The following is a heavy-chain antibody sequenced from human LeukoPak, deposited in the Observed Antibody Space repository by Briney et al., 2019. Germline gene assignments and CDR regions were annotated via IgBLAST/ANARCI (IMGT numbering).Heavy chain of an antibody. J-gene: IGHJ4*02. V-gene: IGHV4-39*01. CDR3: ARGGQWTPIDY. CDR2: IYYSGST. D-gene: IGHD6-19*01. Sequence: SETLSLTCTVSGGSISSSSYYWGWIRQPPGKGLEWIGSIYYSGSTYYNPSLKSRVTTSVDTSKNQFSLKLSSVTAADTAVYYCARGGQWTPIDYWGQGTLVTVSS. CDR1: GGSISSSSYY.